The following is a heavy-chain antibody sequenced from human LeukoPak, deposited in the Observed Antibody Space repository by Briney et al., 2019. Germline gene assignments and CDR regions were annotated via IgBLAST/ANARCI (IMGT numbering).Heavy chain of an antibody. CDR3: ARQYDSYFYYYLDV. CDR2: LYHPDST. CDR1: GYPINNAYY. D-gene: IGHD3-3*01. V-gene: IGHV4-38-2*01. Sequence: SETLSLTCAVSGYPINNAYYWMWIRQPPGKGLEWIGSLYHPDSTYYNPSLKSRVTMSVDTSRNQFSLKMSFVTAADTAVYYCARQYDSYFYYYLDVWGTGTTVTVSS. J-gene: IGHJ6*03.